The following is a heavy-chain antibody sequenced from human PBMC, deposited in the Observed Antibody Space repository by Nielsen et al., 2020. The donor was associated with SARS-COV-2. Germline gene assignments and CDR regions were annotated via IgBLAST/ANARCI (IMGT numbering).Heavy chain of an antibody. CDR2: IWYDGSNK. CDR3: ARVRHVGFDP. Sequence: GESLKISCAASGFTFSSYGMHWVRQAPGKGLEWVAVIWYDGSNKYYADSVKGRFTISRDNAKNSLYLQMNSLRAEDTAVYYCARVRHVGFDPWGQGTLVTVSS. CDR1: GFTFSSYG. V-gene: IGHV3-33*01. D-gene: IGHD1-1*01. J-gene: IGHJ5*02.